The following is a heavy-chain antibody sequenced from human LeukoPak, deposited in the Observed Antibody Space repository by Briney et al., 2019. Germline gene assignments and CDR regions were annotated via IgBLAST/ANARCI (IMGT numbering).Heavy chain of an antibody. CDR2: ISGSGNST. Sequence: GGSLRLSCAASGFTISSYAMSWVRQAPGKGLEWVSSISGSGNSTYYADSVKSRFTISRDNSKNTLYLQLNSLRAEDTAVYYCARGDFWSGYLYYFDYWGQGTLVTVSS. D-gene: IGHD3-3*01. J-gene: IGHJ4*02. V-gene: IGHV3-23*01. CDR1: GFTISSYA. CDR3: ARGDFWSGYLYYFDY.